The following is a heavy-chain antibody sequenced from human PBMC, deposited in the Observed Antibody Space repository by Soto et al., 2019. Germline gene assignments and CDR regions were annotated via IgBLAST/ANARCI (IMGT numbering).Heavy chain of an antibody. CDR3: ARELGGTLGDSSSWVPHWLDPLYSYYGREG. D-gene: IGHD6-13*01. Sequence: SVTLSLTCPASACSLSSYFRSWLRQPQGKGLEWIGYIYYSGSTNYNPSLKSRITINPDTSKNQFSLQLNSVTPEDTAVYYCARELGGTLGDSSSWVPHWLDPLYSYYGREGWGQGTTVTVS. J-gene: IGHJ6*02. CDR2: IYYSGST. V-gene: IGHV4-59*12. CDR1: ACSLSSYF.